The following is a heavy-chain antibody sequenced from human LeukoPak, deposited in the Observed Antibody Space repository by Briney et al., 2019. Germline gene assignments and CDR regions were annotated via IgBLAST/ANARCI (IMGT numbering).Heavy chain of an antibody. CDR2: IYPFDSDT. J-gene: IGHJ4*02. D-gene: IGHD7-27*01. CDR1: GYTFTIYG. V-gene: IGHV5-51*01. CDR3: ARPGQLGEYTPYYFDY. Sequence: KVSCKASGYTFTIYGSSCVRQIPWNGLDWMGIIYPFDSDTNYSPTFQGQVTLSPDKSISTAYQQWSSLKTSDTAMYYCARPGQLGEYTPYYFDYWGQGTLVTVSS.